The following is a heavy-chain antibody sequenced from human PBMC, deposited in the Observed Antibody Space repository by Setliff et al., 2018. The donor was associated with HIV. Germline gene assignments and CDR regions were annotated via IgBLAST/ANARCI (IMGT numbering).Heavy chain of an antibody. CDR3: ARVRETYGHFDAVDI. V-gene: IGHV3-30*04. Sequence: GGSLRLSCVASGFTFSTYAMHWVRQAPGKGLEWVAVISYDESNEYYGDSVKGRFTITRDNSKNTLYLQMNSLRVEDTAAYHCARVRETYGHFDAVDIWGQGTMVTVSS. CDR2: ISYDESNE. J-gene: IGHJ3*02. D-gene: IGHD3-10*01. CDR1: GFTFSTYA.